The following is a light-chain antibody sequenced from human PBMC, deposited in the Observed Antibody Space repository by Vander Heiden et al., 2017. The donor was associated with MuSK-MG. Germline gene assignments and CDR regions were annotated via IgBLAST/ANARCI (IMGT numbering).Light chain of an antibody. V-gene: IGLV2-14*01. Sequence: QSALTQPASVSGPPGQSITISCTGTSSDVGGYNDVSWYQQHPGKAPNLMIYEVSNRPSGVSNRFSGSKSGNTASLTISGLQAEDEADYYCSSYTSSSTLVFGTGTKVTVL. CDR1: SSDVGGYND. J-gene: IGLJ1*01. CDR2: EVS. CDR3: SSYTSSSTLV.